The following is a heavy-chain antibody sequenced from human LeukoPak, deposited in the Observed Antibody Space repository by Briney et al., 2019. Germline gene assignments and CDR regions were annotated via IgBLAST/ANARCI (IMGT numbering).Heavy chain of an antibody. CDR1: GFTFSSYG. J-gene: IGHJ4*02. CDR3: AKDYRGIAVAGTWDFDY. D-gene: IGHD6-19*01. CDR2: IRYDGSNK. V-gene: IGHV3-30*02. Sequence: GGSLRLSCAASGFTFSSYGMHWVRQAPGKGLEWVAFIRYDGSNKYYADSVKGRFTISRDNSKNTLYLQMNSLRAEDTAVYYCAKDYRGIAVAGTWDFDYWGQGTLVTVSS.